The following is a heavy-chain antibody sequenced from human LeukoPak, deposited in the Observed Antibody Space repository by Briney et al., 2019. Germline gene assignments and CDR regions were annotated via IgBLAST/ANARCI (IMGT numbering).Heavy chain of an antibody. CDR3: ARLSFVVVLGAFDI. D-gene: IGHD2-15*01. V-gene: IGHV4-59*08. J-gene: IGHJ3*02. Sequence: PSETLSLTCTVSGGSISSYYWSWIRQPPGKGLEWIGYIYYSGSTNYNPSLTSRVTISVDTSTNQFSLKLTSVNAANTAVYYCARLSFVVVLGAFDIWGQGTMVTVSS. CDR2: IYYSGST. CDR1: GGSISSYY.